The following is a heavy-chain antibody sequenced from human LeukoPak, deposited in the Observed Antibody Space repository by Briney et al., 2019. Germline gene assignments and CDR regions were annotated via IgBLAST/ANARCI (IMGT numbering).Heavy chain of an antibody. V-gene: IGHV3-30-3*01. D-gene: IGHD2-2*03. CDR2: ITFDGTNT. Sequence: PGGSLGLSCAASGFTLSNYAMHWVRQPPGKGLEWLAVITFDGTNTYYADSVKGRLTISRDTSNSALHLQMDSLRVEDTALYYCARDRGGYYDYWGQGTLVSVSA. CDR1: GFTLSNYA. CDR3: ARDRGGYYDY. J-gene: IGHJ4*02.